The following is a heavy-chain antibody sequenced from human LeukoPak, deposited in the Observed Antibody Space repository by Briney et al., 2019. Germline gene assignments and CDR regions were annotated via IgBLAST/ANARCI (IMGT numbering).Heavy chain of an antibody. CDR2: INPSGGST. J-gene: IGHJ4*02. Sequence: ASVKVSCKASGYTFTSYYMRWVRQAPGQGLEWMGIINPSGGSTSYAQKFQGRVTMTRDTSTSTVYMELSSLRSEDTAVYYCARLGVVGAVDYWGQGTLVTVSS. D-gene: IGHD1-26*01. V-gene: IGHV1-46*01. CDR1: GYTFTSYY. CDR3: ARLGVVGAVDY.